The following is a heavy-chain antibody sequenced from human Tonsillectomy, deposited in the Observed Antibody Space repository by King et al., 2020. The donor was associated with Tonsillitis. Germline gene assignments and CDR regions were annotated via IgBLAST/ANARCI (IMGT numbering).Heavy chain of an antibody. CDR2: IWYDGSNK. CDR3: ARDRVDYSGAYSPGFDY. D-gene: IGHD1-26*01. CDR1: GFTFSSYG. J-gene: IGHJ4*02. Sequence: VQLVESGGGVVQPGRSLRLSCAASGFTFSSYGIHWVRQAPGKGLEWVAVIWYDGSNKYYADSVKGRFTISRDNSKNTLYLQMNSLRDEDTAVYYCARDRVDYSGAYSPGFDYLGQGTLVTVSS. V-gene: IGHV3-33*01.